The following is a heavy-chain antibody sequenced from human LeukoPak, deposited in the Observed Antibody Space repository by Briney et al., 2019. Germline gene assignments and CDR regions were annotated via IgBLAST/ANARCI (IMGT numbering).Heavy chain of an antibody. CDR2: IIPILGIA. J-gene: IGHJ4*02. CDR1: GGTFSSYA. Sequence: SVKVSCKASGGTFSSYAISWVRQAPGQGLEWMGRIIPILGIANYAQKFQGRVTITADKSTSTAYMELKSLRSDDTAVYYCARDHNWNYGFSRSSPSDYWGQGTLVTVSS. CDR3: ARDHNWNYGFSRSSPSDY. D-gene: IGHD1-7*01. V-gene: IGHV1-69*04.